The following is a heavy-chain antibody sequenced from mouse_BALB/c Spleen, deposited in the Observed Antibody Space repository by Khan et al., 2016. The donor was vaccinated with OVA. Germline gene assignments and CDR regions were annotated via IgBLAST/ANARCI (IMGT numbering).Heavy chain of an antibody. CDR2: INTHSGAP. CDR3: ARGGAAYYRSDGGAIEY. D-gene: IGHD2-10*01. J-gene: IGHJ4*01. CDR1: GYTFTTAG. Sequence: QVQLKQSGPDLKKPAQTVRISCKASGYTFTTAGIQWVQKMPGKGLKWIGWINTHSGAPKYAEDFKGRFAFSLEISVNTVYLQITNLKNEDTTTSFCARGGAAYYRSDGGAIEYWGQGTSVTVSS. V-gene: IGHV9-4*02.